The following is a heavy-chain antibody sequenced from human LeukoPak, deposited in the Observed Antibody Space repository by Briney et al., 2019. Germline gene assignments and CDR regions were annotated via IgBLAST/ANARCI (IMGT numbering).Heavy chain of an antibody. D-gene: IGHD4-17*01. V-gene: IGHV4-59*01. J-gene: IGHJ3*02. Sequence: SETLSLTCTVSGVSISSYYWSWIRQPPGKGLEWIGYIYYSGSTNYNPSLKSRVTISVDTSKNQFSLKLSSVTAADTAVYYCARRSDGDYDAFDIWGQGTMVTVSS. CDR2: IYYSGST. CDR3: ARRSDGDYDAFDI. CDR1: GVSISSYY.